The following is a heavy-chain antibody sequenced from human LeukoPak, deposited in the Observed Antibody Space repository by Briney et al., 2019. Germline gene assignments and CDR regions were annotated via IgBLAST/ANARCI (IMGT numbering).Heavy chain of an antibody. Sequence: SETLSLTCTVSGGSISSGGYYWSWIRQHPGKGLEWIGYIYYSGSTYYNPSLKSRATISVDTSKNQFSLKLSSVTAADTAVYYCARFSSSWYYYYYYGMDVWGQGITVTVSS. CDR2: IYYSGST. J-gene: IGHJ6*02. D-gene: IGHD6-13*01. CDR3: ARFSSSWYYYYYYGMDV. CDR1: GGSISSGGYY. V-gene: IGHV4-31*03.